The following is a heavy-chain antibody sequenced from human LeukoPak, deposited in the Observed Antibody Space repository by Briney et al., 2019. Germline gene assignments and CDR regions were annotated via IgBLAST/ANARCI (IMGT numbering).Heavy chain of an antibody. V-gene: IGHV3-23*01. CDR2: ISGSGGST. D-gene: IGHD3-22*01. CDR3: AKVGYYDISGSFYFTY. CDR1: GFTFSSYA. Sequence: GGSLRLSCAASGFTFSSYAMSWVRQAPGKGLEWVSSISGSGGSTYYADSVKGRFTISRDNSKNTLFLQMNSLRAEDTAGYYCAKVGYYDISGSFYFTYWGQGTLVTVSS. J-gene: IGHJ4*02.